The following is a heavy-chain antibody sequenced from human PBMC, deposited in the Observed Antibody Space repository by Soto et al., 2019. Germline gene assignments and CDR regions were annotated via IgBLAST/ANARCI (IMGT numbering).Heavy chain of an antibody. V-gene: IGHV3-7*01. CDR1: GFTFSTYW. CDR2: IKQDGSEK. CDR3: VRDWSTFWGMDV. J-gene: IGHJ6*02. Sequence: ASLRLSCAASGFTFSTYWMNWVRQAPGKGLEWVANIKQDGSEKYYVDSVKGRFAISRDNAKDSLFLQMNNLRAEDTAVYYCVRDWSTFWGMDVWGQETTVTVSS.